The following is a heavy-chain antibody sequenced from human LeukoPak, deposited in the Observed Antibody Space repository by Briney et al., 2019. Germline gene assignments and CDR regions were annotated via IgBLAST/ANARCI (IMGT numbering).Heavy chain of an antibody. J-gene: IGHJ4*02. Sequence: GGSLRLSCAASGFTFDDYAMHWVRQAPGKGLEWVSGISWNSGSIGYADSVKGRFTISRDNAKNSLYLQMDGLRADDTAVYYCARGASARQDFWGQGTLVTVSS. CDR3: ARGASARQDF. D-gene: IGHD2-2*01. V-gene: IGHV3-9*01. CDR1: GFTFDDYA. CDR2: ISWNSGSI.